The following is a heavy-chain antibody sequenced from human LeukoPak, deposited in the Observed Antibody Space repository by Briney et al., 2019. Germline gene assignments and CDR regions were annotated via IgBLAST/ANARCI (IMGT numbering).Heavy chain of an antibody. CDR3: AKPYYYGSRSYMDY. V-gene: IGHV3-30*18. Sequence: PGKSLRLSCAASGFTFSSYGMHWVRQAPGKGLEWVAVISYDGSKTYYADSVKGRFTISRDNSKNMLYLQMNSLRAEDTAVYYCAKPYYYGSRSYMDYWGQGTLVTASS. J-gene: IGHJ4*02. D-gene: IGHD3-10*01. CDR2: ISYDGSKT. CDR1: GFTFSSYG.